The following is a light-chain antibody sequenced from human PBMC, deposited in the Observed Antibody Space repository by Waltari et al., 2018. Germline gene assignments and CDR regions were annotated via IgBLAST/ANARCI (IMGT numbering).Light chain of an antibody. Sequence: QSALTQPRSVSGSPGQSVTISCTGTSSDVGGYYYVSWYQQHPGKAPKFMIYDVTKRPSGVPDRFSGSKSGNTASLTISGLQAEDEADYYCCSYAGDYTFVFGGGTKLTVL. CDR3: CSYAGDYTFV. CDR2: DVT. V-gene: IGLV2-11*01. CDR1: SSDVGGYYY. J-gene: IGLJ2*01.